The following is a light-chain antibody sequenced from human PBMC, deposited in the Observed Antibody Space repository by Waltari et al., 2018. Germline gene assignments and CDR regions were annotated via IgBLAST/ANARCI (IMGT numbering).Light chain of an antibody. V-gene: IGLV2-14*01. CDR3: SSFTSSSTWV. Sequence: QSALPQPAPVSGSPGQSITISCTGTTSDLGGYTYVLWYQQHPGKAPKLMIYEVSSRPAGVSNRFSGSKSGNTASLIISGLQAEAEADYYCSSFTSSSTWVFGGGTKLTVL. CDR1: TSDLGGYTY. J-gene: IGLJ3*02. CDR2: EVS.